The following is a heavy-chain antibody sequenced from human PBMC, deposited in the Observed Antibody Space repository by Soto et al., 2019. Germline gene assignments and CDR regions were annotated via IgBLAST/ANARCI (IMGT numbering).Heavy chain of an antibody. CDR3: AKGMWDRGLFDI. CDR1: GFTFSIYV. V-gene: IGHV3-23*01. J-gene: IGHJ3*02. Sequence: VGSLRLSCAASGFTFSIYVMSWVRQAPGKGLEWVSAISGSGGSTYYADAGKGRVTISRDNSKNTLYLQMNTLRAEDTAVYYYAKGMWDRGLFDIWGQGTMVTVSS. CDR2: ISGSGGST. D-gene: IGHD1-26*01.